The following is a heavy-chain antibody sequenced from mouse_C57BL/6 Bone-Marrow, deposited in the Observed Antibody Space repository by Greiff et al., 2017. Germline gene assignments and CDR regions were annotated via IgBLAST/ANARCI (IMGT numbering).Heavy chain of an antibody. CDR1: GYTFTSYW. Sequence: VQLQQPGAELVKPGASVKMSCKASGYTFTSYWITWVKQRPGKGLEWIGDIYPGSGSTNYNEKFKSKATLTVDTSSSTAYMQLSSVTSEDSAVYYCARGGASTIYYAMDYWGQGTSVTVSS. D-gene: IGHD6-1*01. CDR3: ARGGASTIYYAMDY. CDR2: IYPGSGST. J-gene: IGHJ4*01. V-gene: IGHV1-55*01.